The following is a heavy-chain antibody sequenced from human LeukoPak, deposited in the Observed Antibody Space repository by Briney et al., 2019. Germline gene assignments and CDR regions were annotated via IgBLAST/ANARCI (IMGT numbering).Heavy chain of an antibody. CDR1: GGSISSYY. V-gene: IGHV4-59*01. CDR3: ARAAGGAFDI. D-gene: IGHD6-13*01. J-gene: IGHJ3*02. CDR2: IYYSGST. Sequence: SETLSLTCTVSGGSISSYYWSWIRQPPGKGLEWIGYIYYSGSTNYSPSLKSRVTISVDTSKNQFSLKLSSVTAADTAVYYCARAAGGAFDIWGQGTMVTVSS.